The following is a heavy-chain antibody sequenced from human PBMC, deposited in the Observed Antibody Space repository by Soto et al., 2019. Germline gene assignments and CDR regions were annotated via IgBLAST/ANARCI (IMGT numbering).Heavy chain of an antibody. Sequence: GGSLRLSCAASGFTFSSYAMSWVRQAPGKGLEWVSAISGSGGSTYYADSVKGRFTISRDNSKNTLYLQMNSLRAEDTAVYYCAKDVSSLNLLYYFDNGGKGTRVTVSS. D-gene: IGHD2-15*01. V-gene: IGHV3-23*01. CDR2: ISGSGGST. J-gene: IGHJ4*02. CDR3: AKDVSSLNLLYYFDN. CDR1: GFTFSSYA.